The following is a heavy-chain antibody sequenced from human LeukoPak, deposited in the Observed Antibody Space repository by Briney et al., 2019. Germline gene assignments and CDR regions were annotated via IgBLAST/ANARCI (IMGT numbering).Heavy chain of an antibody. CDR3: ARDLWFGEYYYYGMDV. CDR1: GGSISSYY. J-gene: IGHJ6*04. CDR2: IYYSRST. D-gene: IGHD3-10*01. V-gene: IGHV4-59*01. Sequence: MPSETLSLTCTVSGGSISSYYWGWIRQPPGMGLEWIGYIYYSRSTNYNPSLKSRVTISVDTSKNQFSLKLSSVTAADTAVYYCARDLWFGEYYYYGMDVWGKGTTVTVSS.